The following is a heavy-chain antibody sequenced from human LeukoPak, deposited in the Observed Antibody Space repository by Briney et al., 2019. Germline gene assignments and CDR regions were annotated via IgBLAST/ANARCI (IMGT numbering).Heavy chain of an antibody. D-gene: IGHD3-10*01. V-gene: IGHV3-7*04. J-gene: IGHJ4*02. CDR2: IKNDGSEG. CDR1: AFTFKRYW. Sequence: GGSLRLSCAASAFTFKRYWMRWVRQAPGKGVQWVAKIKNDGSEGQYVDYVKGRFTISRDNPNSSLSLQINSLNVDDTGVYFCTRDALFGSGRTHFDFWSQGTLVSVSS. CDR3: TRDALFGSGRTHFDF.